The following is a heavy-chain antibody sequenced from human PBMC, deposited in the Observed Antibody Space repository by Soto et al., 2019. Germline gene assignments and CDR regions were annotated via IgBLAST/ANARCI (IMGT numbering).Heavy chain of an antibody. J-gene: IGHJ6*02. Sequence: GGSLRLSCAASGFTFSSYSMNWVRQAPGKGLEWVSSISSSSSYIYYADSVKGRFTISRDNAKNSLYLQMNSLRAEDTAVYCCASEYSSSSGFGYYGMDVWGQGTTVTVSS. CDR3: ASEYSSSSGFGYYGMDV. CDR1: GFTFSSYS. CDR2: ISSSSSYI. D-gene: IGHD6-6*01. V-gene: IGHV3-21*01.